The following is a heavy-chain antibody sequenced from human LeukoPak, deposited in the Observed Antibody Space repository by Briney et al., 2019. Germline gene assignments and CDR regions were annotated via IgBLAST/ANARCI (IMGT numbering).Heavy chain of an antibody. J-gene: IGHJ5*02. CDR1: GGSISSSSYY. D-gene: IGHD3-10*01. CDR3: ASYYYGSGSYSNWFDP. Sequence: SETLSLTCTVSGGSISSSSYYWGWIRQPPGKGLEWIGTIYYSGSTYYNPSLKSRLTISVDTSKNQFSLRLSSVTAADTAVYYCASYYYGSGSYSNWFDPWGQGTLVTVSS. CDR2: IYYSGST. V-gene: IGHV4-39*01.